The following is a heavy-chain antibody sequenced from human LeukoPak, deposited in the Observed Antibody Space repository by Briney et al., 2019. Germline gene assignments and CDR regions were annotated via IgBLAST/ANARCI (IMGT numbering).Heavy chain of an antibody. CDR2: IYYSGST. CDR1: GGSISSYY. CDR3: ARENWRSKSIDFDS. V-gene: IGHV4-59*12. D-gene: IGHD6-6*01. Sequence: SETLSLTCTVSGGSISSYYWSWIRQPPGKGLEWIGYIYYSGSTNYNPSLKSRVTISVDTSKNQFSLRLSSVTAADTAAYFCARENWRSKSIDFDSWGQGTLVTVSS. J-gene: IGHJ4*02.